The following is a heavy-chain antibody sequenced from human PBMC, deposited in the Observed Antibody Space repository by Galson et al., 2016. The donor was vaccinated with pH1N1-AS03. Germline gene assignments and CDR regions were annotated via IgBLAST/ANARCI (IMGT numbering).Heavy chain of an antibody. CDR3: ARDPTYATSGYYYPHFDS. Sequence: SLRLSCAASGFTFSNYEMHWVRQAPGKGLEWVSYISNSGTTVHYADSVKGRFTISRDNAKNSLYLQLSSLRAEDTAVYYCARDPTYATSGYYYPHFDSWGQGTLVTVSS. CDR2: ISNSGTTV. V-gene: IGHV3-48*03. D-gene: IGHD3-22*01. CDR1: GFTFSNYE. J-gene: IGHJ5*01.